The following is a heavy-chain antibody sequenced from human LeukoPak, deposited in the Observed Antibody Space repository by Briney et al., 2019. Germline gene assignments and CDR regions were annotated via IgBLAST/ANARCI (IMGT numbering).Heavy chain of an antibody. V-gene: IGHV4-59*01. Sequence: SETLSLTCTVSGGSISSYYWSWIRQPPGKGLEWIGYMYYSGSTNYNPSLKSRVTMSVDTSKNQFSLKLSSVTAADTAVYYCGRARGSGYSGSYYFDYWGQGILVTVSS. D-gene: IGHD3-22*01. J-gene: IGHJ4*02. CDR2: MYYSGST. CDR3: GRARGSGYSGSYYFDY. CDR1: GGSISSYY.